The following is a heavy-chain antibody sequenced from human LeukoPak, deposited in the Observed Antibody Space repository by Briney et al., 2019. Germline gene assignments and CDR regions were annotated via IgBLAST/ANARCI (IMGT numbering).Heavy chain of an antibody. CDR3: TRVGYIDEGIDY. J-gene: IGHJ4*02. CDR2: IKQDGSKK. D-gene: IGHD5-24*01. Sequence: GGSLRLSCVASGFPFSSYWMTWVRQAPGKGLEWLANIKQDGSKKTYVDSVKGRFTISRDKAKNSLYLQMNSLRAEDTAIYYCTRVGYIDEGIDYWGQGTLVTVSS. V-gene: IGHV3-7*04. CDR1: GFPFSSYW.